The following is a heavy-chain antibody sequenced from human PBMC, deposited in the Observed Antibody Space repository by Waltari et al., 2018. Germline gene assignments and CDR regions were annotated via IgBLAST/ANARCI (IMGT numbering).Heavy chain of an antibody. CDR3: ARDLEYGSGWYEY. V-gene: IGHV3-21*01. CDR2: ISSSSTYI. D-gene: IGHD6-19*01. J-gene: IGHJ4*02. CDR1: GFTFSTYS. Sequence: EVQPVESGGGLVKAGGSLRLSCAASGFTFSTYSMNWVRQAPGKGLEWVSSISSSSTYIYYADSLKGRFTISRDNAKNSLYLQMNNLRAEDTAVYYCARDLEYGSGWYEYWGQGILVTVSS.